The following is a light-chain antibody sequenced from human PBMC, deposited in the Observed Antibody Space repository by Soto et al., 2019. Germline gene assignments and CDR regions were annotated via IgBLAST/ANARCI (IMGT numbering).Light chain of an antibody. Sequence: QSALTQPRSVSGSPGQSVTISCTGTSSDVGGYNYVSWYQQHPGKAPKLMIYDVSIRPSGVPDRFSGSKSGNTASLTISGLQAEDEADYYCCSYTGSSLFGGGTKVTVL. J-gene: IGLJ2*01. CDR1: SSDVGGYNY. V-gene: IGLV2-11*01. CDR3: CSYTGSSL. CDR2: DVS.